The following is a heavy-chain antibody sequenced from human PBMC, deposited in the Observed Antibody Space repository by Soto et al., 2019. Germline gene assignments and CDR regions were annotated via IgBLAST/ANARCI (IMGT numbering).Heavy chain of an antibody. CDR3: ARDAGNYYYGMDV. CDR2: IIPIFGTA. V-gene: IGHV1-69*06. CDR1: GGTFSSYA. Sequence: SVKVSCKASGGTFSSYAISWVRQAPGQGLEWMGGIIPIFGTANYAQKFQGRVTITADKSTSTVYMELSSLRSEDTAVYYCARDAGNYYYGMDVWGQGTTVTVSS. J-gene: IGHJ6*02.